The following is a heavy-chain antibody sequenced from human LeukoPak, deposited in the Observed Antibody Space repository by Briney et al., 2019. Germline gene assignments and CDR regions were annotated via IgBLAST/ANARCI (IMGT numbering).Heavy chain of an antibody. V-gene: IGHV3-23*01. CDR3: AKERTYAFDI. Sequence: PGGSLRLSCAASGFTFSTFAMIWVRQPPGKGLEWVSSIFPSGGEIHYADSVRGRFTISRDNSKSTLSLQMNSLRAEDTAVYYCAKERTYAFDIWGQGTMVTVSS. CDR2: IFPSGGEI. D-gene: IGHD1-7*01. CDR1: GFTFSTFA. J-gene: IGHJ3*02.